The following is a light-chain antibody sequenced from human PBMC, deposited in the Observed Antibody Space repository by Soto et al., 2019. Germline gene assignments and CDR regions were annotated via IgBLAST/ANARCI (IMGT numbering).Light chain of an antibody. J-gene: IGLJ2*01. CDR3: SSYTSSRTLEV. V-gene: IGLV2-14*01. Sequence: QSVLTQPASVSGSPGQSITISCTGTSSDVGGYNYVSWYQQHPGKAPKLMIYEVSKRPSGVSNRFSGSKSGNTASLTISGLQAEDEADYDCSSYTSSRTLEVFGGGTKLTVL. CDR2: EVS. CDR1: SSDVGGYNY.